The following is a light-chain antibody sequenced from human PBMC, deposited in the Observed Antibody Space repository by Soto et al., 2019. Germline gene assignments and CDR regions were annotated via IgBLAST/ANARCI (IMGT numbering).Light chain of an antibody. CDR3: LQHDTYPFT. V-gene: IGKV1-8*01. Sequence: IRMTQSPSSLFASTGDRVTVTCRASQGISSYLAWYQQKPGKAPKLLIYGASTLQSGVPSRFSGSGSETDYTLTISRLQSEDFATYCCLQHDTYPFTFGPGTKVGIE. J-gene: IGKJ3*01. CDR2: GAS. CDR1: QGISSY.